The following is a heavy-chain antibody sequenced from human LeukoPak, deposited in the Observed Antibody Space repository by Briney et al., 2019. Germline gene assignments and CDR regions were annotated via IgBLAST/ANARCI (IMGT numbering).Heavy chain of an antibody. V-gene: IGHV3-48*04. CDR3: ARVYYYDSSGYPDY. D-gene: IGHD3-22*01. CDR1: GFTFSSYA. J-gene: IGHJ4*02. Sequence: GGSLRLSCAASGFTFSSYAMSWVRQAPGKGLEWVSYISSGGRTIYYADSVKGRFTISRDNAKNTLYLQMNSLRAEDTAVYYCARVYYYDSSGYPDYWGQGTLVTVSS. CDR2: ISSGGRTI.